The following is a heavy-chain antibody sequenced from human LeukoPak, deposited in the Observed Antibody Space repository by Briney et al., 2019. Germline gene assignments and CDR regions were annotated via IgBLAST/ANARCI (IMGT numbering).Heavy chain of an antibody. J-gene: IGHJ4*02. V-gene: IGHV3-23*01. Sequence: PGGSLRLSCAASGFMFRNYAMSWVRQAPGKGLQCVSSISGSGGTTYYTDSVKGRFTISRDDSKNTLYLQMNSLTADDTAVYFCAGDGQLVRGIDYWGQGTLVTVSS. CDR3: AGDGQLVRGIDY. D-gene: IGHD6-13*01. CDR1: GFMFRNYA. CDR2: ISGSGGTT.